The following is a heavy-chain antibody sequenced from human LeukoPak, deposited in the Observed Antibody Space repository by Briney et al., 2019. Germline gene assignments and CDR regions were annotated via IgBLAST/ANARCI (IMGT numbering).Heavy chain of an antibody. J-gene: IGHJ4*02. CDR2: ISSSSSYI. V-gene: IGHV3-21*01. CDR3: ARAGEYYYDSSGYYFDY. Sequence: GGSLRLSCAASGFTFSSYSMNWVRQAPGKGLEWVSSISSSSSYIYYADSVKGRFTISRDNAKNSLYLQMNSLRAEDTAVYYCARAGEYYYDSSGYYFDYWGQGTLVTVSS. D-gene: IGHD3-22*01. CDR1: GFTFSSYS.